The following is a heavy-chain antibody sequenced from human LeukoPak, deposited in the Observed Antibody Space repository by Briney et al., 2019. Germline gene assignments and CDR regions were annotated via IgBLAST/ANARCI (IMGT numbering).Heavy chain of an antibody. CDR2: ISYDGSNK. D-gene: IGHD6-13*01. CDR3: ARGVISAAGTTRYGMDV. V-gene: IGHV3-30*04. J-gene: IGHJ6*02. Sequence: GGSLRLSCAASGFTFSSYAMRWVRQAPGKGLEWVAVISYDGSNKYYADSVKGRFTISRDNSKNTLYLQMNSLRAEDTAVYYCARGVISAAGTTRYGMDVWGQGTTVTVSS. CDR1: GFTFSSYA.